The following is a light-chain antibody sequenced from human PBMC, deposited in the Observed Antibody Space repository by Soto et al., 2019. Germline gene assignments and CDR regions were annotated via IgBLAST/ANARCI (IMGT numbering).Light chain of an antibody. J-gene: IGKJ1*01. V-gene: IGKV1-39*01. CDR1: QSISSY. Sequence: MQMTQTTSSLSASVGDRVTITCRASQSISSYLNWYQQKPGKAPKLLIYAASSLQSGVPSRFSGSGSGTDFTLTISSLQPEDIAPHNCQQSYSTIPWTFGQGT. CDR3: QQSYSTIPWT. CDR2: AAS.